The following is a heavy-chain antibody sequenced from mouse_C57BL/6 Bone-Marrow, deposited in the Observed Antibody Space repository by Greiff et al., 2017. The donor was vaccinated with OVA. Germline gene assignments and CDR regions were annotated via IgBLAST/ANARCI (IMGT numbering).Heavy chain of an antibody. D-gene: IGHD2-1*01. CDR2: ISYSGST. V-gene: IGHV3-1*01. Sequence: EVQLQESGPGMVKPSQSLSLTCTVTGYSITSGYDWHWIRHFPGNKLEWMGYISYSGSTNYNPSLKSRISITHDTSKNHFFLKLNSVTTEDTATYYCAREGDYGNSYYFDYWGQGTTLTVSS. J-gene: IGHJ2*01. CDR1: GYSITSGYD. CDR3: AREGDYGNSYYFDY.